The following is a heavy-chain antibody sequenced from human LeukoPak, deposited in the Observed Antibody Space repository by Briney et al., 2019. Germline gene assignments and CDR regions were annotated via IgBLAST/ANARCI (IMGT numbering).Heavy chain of an antibody. CDR2: ISAYNGNT. CDR3: AREAAGTAWYYYYGMDV. D-gene: IGHD6-13*01. Sequence: ASVKASCKACDYTFNRYGISWGRQAPRQRLEWMGWISAYNGNTNYAQKLQGRVTMTTDTSTSTAYMELRSLRSDDTAVYYCAREAAGTAWYYYYGMDVWGQGTTVTVSS. V-gene: IGHV1-18*01. CDR1: DYTFNRYG. J-gene: IGHJ6*02.